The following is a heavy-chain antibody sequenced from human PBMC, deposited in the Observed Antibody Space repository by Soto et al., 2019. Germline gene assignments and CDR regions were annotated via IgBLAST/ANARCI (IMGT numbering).Heavy chain of an antibody. CDR2: IIPIFGTA. Sequence: QVQLVQSGAEVKKPGSSVKVSCRASGGTFNSYTINWVRQAPGQGLEWMGGIIPIFGTANYAQKFQGRVTITADKSTSTAYMDLSSLRSEDTAMYYCASLGGGGPLERLSPRPLGYFDPWGQGTLVTVSS. D-gene: IGHD2-15*01. CDR1: GGTFNSYT. V-gene: IGHV1-69*06. CDR3: ASLGGGGPLERLSPRPLGYFDP. J-gene: IGHJ5*02.